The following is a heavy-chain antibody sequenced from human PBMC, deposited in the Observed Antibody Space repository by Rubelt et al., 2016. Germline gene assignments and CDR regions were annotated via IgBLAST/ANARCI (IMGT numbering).Heavy chain of an antibody. CDR1: GGSISSGGYY. J-gene: IGHJ3*02. CDR3: ARLQLGGAFDI. D-gene: IGHD2-2*01. V-gene: IGHV4-39*01. Sequence: QVQLQESAPGLVKPSQTLSLTCTVSGGSISSGGYYWTWIRQPPGKGLEWIGEINHSGSTNYNPSLKSRVTISVDTSKNQFSLKLSSVTAADTAVYYCARLQLGGAFDIWGQGTMVTVSS. CDR2: INHSGST.